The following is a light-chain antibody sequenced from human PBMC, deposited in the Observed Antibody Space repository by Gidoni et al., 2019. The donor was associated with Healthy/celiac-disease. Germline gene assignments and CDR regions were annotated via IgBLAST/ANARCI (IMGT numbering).Light chain of an antibody. V-gene: IGKV3-20*01. CDR3: QQYGSSALT. CDR1: QSVSSSY. CDR2: GAS. Sequence: EIVLAQSPGTQSLSPGVRATLSCRASQSVSSSYLAWYQQKPGQAPRLLIDGASSRATGIPDRFSGSGSGTDFTLTISRLEPEDFAVYYCQQYGSSALTFGGGTKVEIK. J-gene: IGKJ4*01.